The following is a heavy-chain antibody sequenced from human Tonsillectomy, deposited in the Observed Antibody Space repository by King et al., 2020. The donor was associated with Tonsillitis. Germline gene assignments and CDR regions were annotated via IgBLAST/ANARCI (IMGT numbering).Heavy chain of an antibody. CDR1: GFTFSSYW. V-gene: IGHV3-7*01. Sequence: VQLVESGGGLVQPGGSLRLSCAASGFTFSSYWMSWVRQAPGKGLEWVANIKQDGREKYYVDSVKGRFTISRDNAKNSLYLQMNSLRAEDTAVYYCAREDIVVLVTSYYYYGMDVWGQGTTVTVSS. CDR2: IKQDGREK. D-gene: IGHD2-15*01. J-gene: IGHJ6*02. CDR3: AREDIVVLVTSYYYYGMDV.